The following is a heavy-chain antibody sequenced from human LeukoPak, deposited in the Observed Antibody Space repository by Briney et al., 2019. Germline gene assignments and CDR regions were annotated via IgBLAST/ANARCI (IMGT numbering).Heavy chain of an antibody. CDR2: ISSSSSYI. D-gene: IGHD3-22*01. J-gene: IGHJ4*02. CDR3: ARGYNDSSGYYPL. CDR1: RFTFSSYS. Sequence: GGSLTLSCAASRFTFSSYSTHWLRQATGKGLEWVSSISSSSSYIYYADSEKGRFTISRDNAKNSLYLQMNSRRAEDTAVYYCARGYNDSSGYYPLWGQGTLVTVSS. V-gene: IGHV3-21*01.